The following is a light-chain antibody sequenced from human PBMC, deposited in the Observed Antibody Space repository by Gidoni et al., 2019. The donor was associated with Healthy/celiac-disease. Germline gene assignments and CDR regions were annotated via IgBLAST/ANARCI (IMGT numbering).Light chain of an antibody. CDR2: YDD. CDR3: AAWDDSLNGVV. CDR1: SSNIGNNA. J-gene: IGLJ2*01. V-gene: IGLV1-36*01. Sequence: HSVLTQPPPAPEAPRQRVTISCSGSSSNIGNNAVNWYQQLPGTAPKLLIYYDDLLPSGVADRFSGSKSGTSASLDISGLQSEDEADYYCAAWDDSLNGVVFGGGTKLTVL.